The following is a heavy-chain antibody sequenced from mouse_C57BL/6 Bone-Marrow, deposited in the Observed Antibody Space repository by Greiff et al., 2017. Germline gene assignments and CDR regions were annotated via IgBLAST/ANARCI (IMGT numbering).Heavy chain of an antibody. CDR2: IYPSDSET. D-gene: IGHD1-1*01. CDR1: GYTFTSYW. V-gene: IGHV1-61*01. Sequence: VQLQQPGAELVRPGSSVKLSCKASGYTFTSYWMDWVKQRPGQGLEWIGNIYPSDSETHYNQKFKDKATLTVDKSSSTAYMQLSSLTSEGSAVYYSARRRDYYGSSYAGYAMDYWGQGTSVTVSS. J-gene: IGHJ4*01. CDR3: ARRRDYYGSSYAGYAMDY.